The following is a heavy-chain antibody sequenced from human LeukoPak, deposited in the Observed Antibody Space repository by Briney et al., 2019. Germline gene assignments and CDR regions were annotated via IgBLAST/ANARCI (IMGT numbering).Heavy chain of an antibody. D-gene: IGHD2-15*01. CDR3: VRDFGYCSGGNCYTVLDY. CDR2: IKRDGSEK. J-gene: IGHJ4*02. CDR1: GFIFSTYY. V-gene: IGHV3-7*01. Sequence: GGSLRLSCAASGFIFSTYYMNWVRQAPGKGLEWVANIKRDGSEKDYVDSVKGRFTISRDNAKNSLFLQMNNLRAEDTAVYYCVRDFGYCSGGNCYTVLDYWGQGALVTVSS.